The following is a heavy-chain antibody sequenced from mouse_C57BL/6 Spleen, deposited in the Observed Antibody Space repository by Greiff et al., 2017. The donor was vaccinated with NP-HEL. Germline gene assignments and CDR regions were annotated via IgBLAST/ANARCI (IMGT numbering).Heavy chain of an antibody. V-gene: IGHV5-2*01. CDR3: ARQGKDGYYSYWYFDV. D-gene: IGHD2-3*01. Sequence: EVKLQESGGGLVQPGESLKLSCESNEYEFPSHDMSWVRKTPEKRLELVAAINSDGGSTYYPDTMERRFIISRDNTKKTLYLQMSSLRSEDTALYYCARQGKDGYYSYWYFDVWGTGTTVTVSS. J-gene: IGHJ1*03. CDR2: INSDGGST. CDR1: EYEFPSHD.